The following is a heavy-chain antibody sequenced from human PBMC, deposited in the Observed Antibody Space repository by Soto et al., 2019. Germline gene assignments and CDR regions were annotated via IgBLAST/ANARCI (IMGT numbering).Heavy chain of an antibody. CDR1: GFTFSDRY. Sequence: GGSLRLSCAASGFTFSDRYMDWVRQAPGKGLEWVGRTKNKANSYTTEYAASVKGRFTISRDYSRDSVYLQMNSLKTDDTAIYYCTIEGAYPGPDFDYWGQGTLVTVSS. D-gene: IGHD3-16*01. CDR2: TKNKANSYTT. V-gene: IGHV3-72*01. J-gene: IGHJ4*02. CDR3: TIEGAYPGPDFDY.